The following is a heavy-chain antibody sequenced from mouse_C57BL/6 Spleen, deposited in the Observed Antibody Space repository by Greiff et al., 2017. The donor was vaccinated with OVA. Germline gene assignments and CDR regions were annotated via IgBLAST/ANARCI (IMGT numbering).Heavy chain of an antibody. CDR2: IDPETGGT. CDR3: TRGEGAY. V-gene: IGHV1-15*01. CDR1: GYTFTDYE. Sequence: QVQLQQSGAELVRPGASVTLSCKASGYTFTDYEMHWVKQTPVHGLEWIGAIDPETGGTAYNQKFKGKAILTADKPSSTAYMELRSLTSEDSAVYYCTRGEGAYWGQGTLVTVSA. J-gene: IGHJ3*01.